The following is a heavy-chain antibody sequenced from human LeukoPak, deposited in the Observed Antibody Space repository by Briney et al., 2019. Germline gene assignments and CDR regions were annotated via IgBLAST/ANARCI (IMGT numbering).Heavy chain of an antibody. V-gene: IGHV3-53*01. D-gene: IGHD1-1*01. CDR2: IYTTGKT. J-gene: IGHJ4*02. CDR1: GFTVSINY. Sequence: GGSLRLSCAASGFTVSINYMSWVRQAPGEGLEWVSVIYTTGKTYYADSVKGRFSISRDNSKNTVYLQMNSLRAEDTAVYYCAKVSPTGRAFDYWGQGTLVTVSS. CDR3: AKVSPTGRAFDY.